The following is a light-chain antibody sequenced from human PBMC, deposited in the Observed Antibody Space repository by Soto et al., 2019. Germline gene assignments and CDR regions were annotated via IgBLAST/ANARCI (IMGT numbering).Light chain of an antibody. CDR3: QSYDNSLFAVV. Sequence: QSVLTQPPSVSGAPGQRFTITCTGGSSNFGANYDVYWYQQLPGTAPKLLIYNNDNRPSGVPDRFSGSTSGTSASLAITGLQAGDEADYYCQSYDNSLFAVVFGGGTQLTVL. CDR2: NND. CDR1: SSNFGANYD. J-gene: IGLJ2*01. V-gene: IGLV1-40*01.